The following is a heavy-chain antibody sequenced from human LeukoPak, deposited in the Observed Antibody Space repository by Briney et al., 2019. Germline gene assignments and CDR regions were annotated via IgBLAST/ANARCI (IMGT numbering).Heavy chain of an antibody. J-gene: IGHJ4*02. D-gene: IGHD4-17*01. CDR2: ISSSGSTI. CDR1: GFTFSSYE. Sequence: GGSLRLSCAAPGFTFSSYEMNWVRQAPGKGLEWVSYISSSGSTIYYADSVKGRFTISRDNAKNSLYLQMNSLRAEDTAVYYCARGHTAVTRHFDFWGQGTLVTVSS. V-gene: IGHV3-48*03. CDR3: ARGHTAVTRHFDF.